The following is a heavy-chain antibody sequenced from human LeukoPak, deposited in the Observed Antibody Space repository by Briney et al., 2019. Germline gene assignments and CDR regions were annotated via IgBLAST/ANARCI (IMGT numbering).Heavy chain of an antibody. V-gene: IGHV4-34*01. J-gene: IGHJ5*02. CDR2: VNHSGST. CDR3: ASDCSSTSCHST. D-gene: IGHD2-2*01. CDR1: GGSFSGYY. Sequence: SETLSLTCAVYGGSFSGYYWSWIRQPPGKGLEWTGEVNHSGSTNYNPSLKSRVTISVDTSKNQFSLKLSSVTAADTAVYYCASDCSSTSCHSTWGQGTLVTVSS.